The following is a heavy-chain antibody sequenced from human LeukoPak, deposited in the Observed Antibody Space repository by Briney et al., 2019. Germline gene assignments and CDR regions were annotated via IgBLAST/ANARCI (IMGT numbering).Heavy chain of an antibody. J-gene: IGHJ3*02. V-gene: IGHV4-4*02. D-gene: IGHD1-1*01. CDR1: GGSISSSNW. CDR3: ASWRRPSPLDAFDI. Sequence: SETLSLTCAVSGGSISSSNWWSWVRQPPGKGLEWIGEIYHSGSTNYNPSLKSRATISVDRSKNQFSLKLSSVTAADTAVYYCASWRRPSPLDAFDIWGQGTMVTVSS. CDR2: IYHSGST.